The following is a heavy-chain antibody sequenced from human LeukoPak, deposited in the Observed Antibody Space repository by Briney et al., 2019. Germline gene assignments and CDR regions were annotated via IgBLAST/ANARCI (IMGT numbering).Heavy chain of an antibody. V-gene: IGHV3-30*03. Sequence: GGSLRLSCAASGFTFSSYGMHWVRQAPGKGLEWLAGIATDGSFAYYADSVKGRFTLSRDNSKNTLYLQMDSLRTEDTAVYYCARESGSVTSEVDFDYWGQGTLVTVSS. CDR2: IATDGSFA. CDR3: ARESGSVTSEVDFDY. CDR1: GFTFSSYG. J-gene: IGHJ4*02. D-gene: IGHD4-17*01.